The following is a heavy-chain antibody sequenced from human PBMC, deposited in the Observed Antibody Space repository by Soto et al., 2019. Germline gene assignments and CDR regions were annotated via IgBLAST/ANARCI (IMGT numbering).Heavy chain of an antibody. CDR2: IRSGRDT. V-gene: IGHV3-21*01. CDR3: AREETAWPLAYGLDV. J-gene: IGHJ6*02. Sequence: PGGSLRLSCAVSGFTFSNYYIHWVRQAPGKGLEWVSSIRSGRDTFYADSVKGRLSISRDDATSSVSLQMNSLGGEDTAVYFCAREETAWPLAYGLDVWGQGTTVTVSS. CDR1: GFTFSNYY. D-gene: IGHD2-21*02.